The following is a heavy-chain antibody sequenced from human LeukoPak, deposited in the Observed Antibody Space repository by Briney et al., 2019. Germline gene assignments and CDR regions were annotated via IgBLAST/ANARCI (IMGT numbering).Heavy chain of an antibody. D-gene: IGHD3-22*01. CDR2: IKIGEGNT. V-gene: IGHV1-18*01. J-gene: IGHJ4*02. CDR3: SRSYDSTSWYYFDH. Sequence: ASVKVSCKTSGYTFSSFGITWVRQAPGQGPEWMGWIKIGEGNTHYAQKFQDRVSMIRDISSNTAFLELRNLRSDDTAVYFCSRSYDSTSWYYFDHWGQGTLVTVSS. CDR1: GYTFSSFG.